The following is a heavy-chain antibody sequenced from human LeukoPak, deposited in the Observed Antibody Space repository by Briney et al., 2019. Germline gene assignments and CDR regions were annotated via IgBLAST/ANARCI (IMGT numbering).Heavy chain of an antibody. CDR1: DYNFNSYG. CDR3: ARRVYDYVWGSYRADDY. CDR2: ISAFNGDT. V-gene: IGHV1-18*01. D-gene: IGHD3-16*02. J-gene: IGHJ4*02. Sequence: ASVKVSCKASDYNFNSYGFSWVRQAPGQGLEWMGWISAFNGDTNYAQELQGRVTMTTDTSTSTAYMELRSLRSDDTAVYYCARRVYDYVWGSYRADDYWGQGTLVTVSS.